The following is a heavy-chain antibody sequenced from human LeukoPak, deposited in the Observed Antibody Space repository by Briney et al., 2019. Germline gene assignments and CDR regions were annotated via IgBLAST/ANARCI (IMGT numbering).Heavy chain of an antibody. V-gene: IGHV4-39*07. Sequence: TSETLSLTCTVSGGSISSSSYYWGWIRQPPGKGLEWIGSIYYSGSTYYNPSLKSRVTISVDTSKNQFSLKLSSVTAADTAVYYCARVSRQAFDIWGQGTMVTVSS. CDR3: ARVSRQAFDI. D-gene: IGHD3-16*02. CDR1: GGSISSSSYY. J-gene: IGHJ3*02. CDR2: IYYSGST.